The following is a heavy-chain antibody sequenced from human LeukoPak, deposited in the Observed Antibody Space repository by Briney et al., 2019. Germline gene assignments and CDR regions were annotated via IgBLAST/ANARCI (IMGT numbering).Heavy chain of an antibody. J-gene: IGHJ4*02. Sequence: ASVKVSCKASGYTFTGYYMLWVRQAPGQGLEWMGWINPNSGGTNYAQKFQGRVTMTRDTSISTAYMELSRLRSDDTAVYYCATAGGYCSGGSCEYYFDYRGQGTLVTVSS. V-gene: IGHV1-2*02. CDR2: INPNSGGT. D-gene: IGHD2-15*01. CDR3: ATAGGYCSGGSCEYYFDY. CDR1: GYTFTGYY.